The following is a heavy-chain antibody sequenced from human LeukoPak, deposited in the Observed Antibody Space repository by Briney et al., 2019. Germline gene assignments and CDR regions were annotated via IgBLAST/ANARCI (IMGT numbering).Heavy chain of an antibody. CDR1: GYTFTGYY. CDR3: ARDRPLSGNSPLGTPDV. J-gene: IGHJ6*02. Sequence: ASVKVSCKSSGYTFTGYYMHWVRQAPGQGLEWVGRINPNSGGTNYAQKFQGRVTMTRDTSISTAYMELSRLRSDDTAVYYCARDRPLSGNSPLGTPDVWGQGTTVTVSS. CDR2: INPNSGGT. D-gene: IGHD4-23*01. V-gene: IGHV1-2*06.